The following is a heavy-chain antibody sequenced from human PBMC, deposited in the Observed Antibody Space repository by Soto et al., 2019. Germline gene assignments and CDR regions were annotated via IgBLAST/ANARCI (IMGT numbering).Heavy chain of an antibody. D-gene: IGHD1-1*01. J-gene: IGHJ4*02. CDR3: ARAPHLDKPFDY. CDR1: GGTFSSYA. Sequence: SVKVSCKASGGTFSSYAISWVRQAPGQGLEWMGGIIPIFGTANYAQKFQGRVTITADESTSTAYMELSSLRSEDTAVYYCARAPHLDKPFDYCGQGTLVTVSS. CDR2: IIPIFGTA. V-gene: IGHV1-69*13.